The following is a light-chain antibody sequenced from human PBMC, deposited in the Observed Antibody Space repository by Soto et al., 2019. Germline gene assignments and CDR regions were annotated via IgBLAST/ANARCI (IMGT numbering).Light chain of an antibody. CDR1: QTISNY. CDR3: QQTYSSPET. CDR2: ASF. J-gene: IGKJ1*01. V-gene: IGKV1-39*01. Sequence: DLQMTQSPPSLSASVGDRVTITCRASQTISNYLNWYQQKPGKAPKLLIYASFTLQSGVPSRFSGRGSGTDFTLTISSLQPEDFGTYFCQQTYSSPETFGQGTKVEI.